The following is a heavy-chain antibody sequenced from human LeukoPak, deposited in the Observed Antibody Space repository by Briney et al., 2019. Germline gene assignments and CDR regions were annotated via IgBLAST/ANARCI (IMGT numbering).Heavy chain of an antibody. CDR1: GGSLWSFY. D-gene: IGHD5-24*01. CDR3: ARGWQMATRFFDY. Sequence: PSETLSLNCTVSGGSLWSFYWSWVRRPAGKGLEGISRLYNNGSTNYSPSLKSRVTMSVDTSKNQFSLKLSSVTAADTAVYYCARGWQMATRFFDYWGQGTLVTVSS. J-gene: IGHJ4*02. V-gene: IGHV4-4*07. CDR2: LYNNGST.